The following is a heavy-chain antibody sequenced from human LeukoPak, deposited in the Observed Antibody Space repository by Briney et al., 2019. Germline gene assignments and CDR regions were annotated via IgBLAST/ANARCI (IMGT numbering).Heavy chain of an antibody. CDR3: ATHLNWGWDY. J-gene: IGHJ4*02. V-gene: IGHV3-30*03. CDR1: GFTFSSYG. Sequence: GGSLRLSCAASGFTFSSYGMHWVRQAPGKGLEWVAVISYDGSNKYYADSVKGRFTISRDNSKNTLYLQMNSLRDGDTALYYCATHLNWGWDYWGQGTLVTVSS. CDR2: ISYDGSNK. D-gene: IGHD7-27*01.